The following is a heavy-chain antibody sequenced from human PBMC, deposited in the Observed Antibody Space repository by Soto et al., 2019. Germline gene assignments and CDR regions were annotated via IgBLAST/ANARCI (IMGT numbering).Heavy chain of an antibody. V-gene: IGHV3-7*05. D-gene: IGHD2-8*01. CDR3: ARDVTNGPYNWFDF. CDR2: IKEDGSEK. Sequence: GSLRLSCAASGFTFSNYWMTWVRQAPGKGLEWVANIKEDGSEKNYVDSVKGRFTISRDNAKNSLFLQMNSLRAEDTALYFCARDVTNGPYNWFDFSGQGILVTV. CDR1: GFTFSNYW. J-gene: IGHJ5*01.